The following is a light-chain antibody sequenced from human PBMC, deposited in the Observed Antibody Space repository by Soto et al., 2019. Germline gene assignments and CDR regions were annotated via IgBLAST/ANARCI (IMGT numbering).Light chain of an antibody. CDR2: EVS. CDR3: CSYAGSSTNWV. V-gene: IGLV2-23*02. CDR1: SSDVGSYNL. Sequence: QSALTQPASVSGSPGQSITISCTGTSSDVGSYNLVSWYQQHPGKAPKLIIYEVSERPSGVSYRFSGSKSASTASLTISGLQAEDVADYYCCSYAGSSTNWVFGGGTKLTVL. J-gene: IGLJ3*02.